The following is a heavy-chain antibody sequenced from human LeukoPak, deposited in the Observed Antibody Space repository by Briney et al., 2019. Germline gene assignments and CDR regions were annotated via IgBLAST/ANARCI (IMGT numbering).Heavy chain of an antibody. CDR3: AREGILNGAGGGAFDI. D-gene: IGHD1-26*01. J-gene: IGHJ3*02. V-gene: IGHV3-7*01. CDR1: GFTFSSYW. Sequence: QAGGSLRLSCAASGFTFSSYWMSWVRQAPGKGLEWVANIKQDGSEKYYVDSVKGRFTISRDNAKNSLYLQMNSLRVEDTAVYYCAREGILNGAGGGAFDIWGQGTMVTVSS. CDR2: IKQDGSEK.